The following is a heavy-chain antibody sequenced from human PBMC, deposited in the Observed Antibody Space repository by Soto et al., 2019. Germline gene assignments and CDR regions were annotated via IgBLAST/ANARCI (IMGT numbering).Heavy chain of an antibody. J-gene: IGHJ6*02. CDR2: IGESGTPT. CDR1: GFIFSNAW. CDR3: ARYIPGVRYYGMDV. Sequence: GGSLRLSCAASGFIFSNAWINWVRQAPGKGLEWVSLIGESGTPTYYAGSVKGRFTISRDNSGNTLFLEMYSLRAEDTAVYYCARYIPGVRYYGMDVWGQGTTVTVSS. V-gene: IGHV3-23*01. D-gene: IGHD2-2*01.